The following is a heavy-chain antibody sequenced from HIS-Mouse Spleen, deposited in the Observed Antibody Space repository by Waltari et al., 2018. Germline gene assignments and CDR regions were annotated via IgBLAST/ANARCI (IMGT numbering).Heavy chain of an antibody. D-gene: IGHD1-26*01. CDR1: GYSFTSYW. J-gene: IGHJ3*02. CDR2: IYPGDSDT. CDR3: ARQGNIVGARDGINAFDI. V-gene: IGHV5-51*01. Sequence: EVQLVQSGAEVKKPGESLKISCKGSGYSFTSYWIGWGRQMPGKGLEWMGIIYPGDSDTRYSPSFQGQVTISADKSISTAYLQWSSLKASDTAMYYCARQGNIVGARDGINAFDIWGQGTMVTVSS.